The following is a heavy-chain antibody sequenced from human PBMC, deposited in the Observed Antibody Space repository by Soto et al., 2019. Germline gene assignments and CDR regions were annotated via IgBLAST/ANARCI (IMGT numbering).Heavy chain of an antibody. J-gene: IGHJ4*02. CDR2: TKYRSKWYT. CDR1: GSSVSSNIAA. Sequence: PLQTLSLTCAISGSSVSSNIAAWNCVRQSPSRGLEWLGRTKYRSKWYTDYATSVKSRISINPDTSKNQVSLQLNSVTPEDTAVYYCAREGSSNWTYYFDFWGQGIMVTVSS. V-gene: IGHV6-1*01. CDR3: AREGSSNWTYYFDF. D-gene: IGHD6-13*01.